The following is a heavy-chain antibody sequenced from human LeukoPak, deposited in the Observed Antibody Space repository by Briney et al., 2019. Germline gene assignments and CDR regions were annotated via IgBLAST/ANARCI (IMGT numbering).Heavy chain of an antibody. CDR3: ARTPSGSGDPHYGGWFDP. Sequence: SETLSPTCTVSGGSISSYYWSWIRQPPGKGLEWIGYIYYSGSTNYNPSLKSRVTISVDTSKNQFSLKLSSVTAADTAVYYCARTPSGSGDPHYGGWFDPWGQGTLVTVSS. CDR2: IYYSGST. V-gene: IGHV4-59*01. D-gene: IGHD3-10*01. J-gene: IGHJ5*02. CDR1: GGSISSYY.